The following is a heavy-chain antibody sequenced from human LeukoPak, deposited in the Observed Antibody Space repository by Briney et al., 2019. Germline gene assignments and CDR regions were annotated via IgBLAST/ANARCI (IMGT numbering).Heavy chain of an antibody. CDR3: ARDNNYYDSSGYYYGGGYFDY. CDR2: IKQDGSEK. CDR1: GFTFSDYY. V-gene: IGHV3-7*01. Sequence: GGSLRLSCAASGFTFSDYYMSWVRQAPGKGLEWVANIKQDGSEKYYVDSVKGRFTISRDNAKNSLYLQMNSLRAEDTAVYYCARDNNYYDSSGYYYGGGYFDYWGQGTLVTVSS. J-gene: IGHJ4*02. D-gene: IGHD3-22*01.